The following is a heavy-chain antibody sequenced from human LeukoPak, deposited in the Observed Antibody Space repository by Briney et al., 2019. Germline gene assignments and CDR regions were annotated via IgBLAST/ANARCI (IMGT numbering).Heavy chain of an antibody. CDR3: ARVGMITFGGVIDPHYYFDY. CDR2: INHSGST. Sequence: SETLSLTCAVYGGSFSGYYWSWIRQPPGKGLEWLGEINHSGSTNYNPSLKSRVTISVDTSKNQFSLKLSSVTAADTAVYYCARVGMITFGGVIDPHYYFDYWGQGTLVTVSS. V-gene: IGHV4-34*01. J-gene: IGHJ4*02. CDR1: GGSFSGYY. D-gene: IGHD3-16*02.